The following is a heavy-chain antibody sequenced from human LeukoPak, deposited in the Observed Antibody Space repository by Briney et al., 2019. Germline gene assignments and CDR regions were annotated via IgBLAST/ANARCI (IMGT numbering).Heavy chain of an antibody. CDR3: ARDHDYGELDY. D-gene: IGHD4-17*01. CDR2: IYSGGST. CDR1: GFTVSSNC. V-gene: IGHV3-53*01. J-gene: IGHJ4*02. Sequence: GGSLRLSCAASGFTVSSNCMSWVRQAPGKGLEWVSVIYSGGSTYYADSVKGRFTISRDNSKNTLYLQMNSLRAEDTAVYYCARDHDYGELDYWGQGTLVTVSS.